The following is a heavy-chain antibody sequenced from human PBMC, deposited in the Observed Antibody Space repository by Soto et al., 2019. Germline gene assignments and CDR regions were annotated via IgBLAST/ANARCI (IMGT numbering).Heavy chain of an antibody. CDR1: GGTFSSYA. CDR2: IIPIFGTA. V-gene: IGHV1-69*06. Sequence: QVQLVQSGAEVKKPGSSVKVSCKASGGTFSSYAISWVRQAPGQGLEWMGGIIPIFGTANYAQKFQGRVTITADKSTSTAYMELGSLRSEDTAVYYCARREKRDFGVVTYYYYGMDVWGQGTTVTVSS. J-gene: IGHJ6*02. D-gene: IGHD3-3*01. CDR3: ARREKRDFGVVTYYYYGMDV.